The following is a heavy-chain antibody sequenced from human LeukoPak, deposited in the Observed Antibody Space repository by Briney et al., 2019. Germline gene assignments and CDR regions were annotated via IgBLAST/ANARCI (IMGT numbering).Heavy chain of an antibody. D-gene: IGHD2-2*01. Sequence: GGSLRLSCAASGFSVSSNYMNWVRQAPGKGLEWVSIIYSGGTTYYADSVKGRFTISRDNSKNTLYLQMNSLRAEDTAVYYCAKWMDCSSTSCYDIGYWGQGTLVTVSS. CDR3: AKWMDCSSTSCYDIGY. CDR2: IYSGGTT. CDR1: GFSVSSNY. V-gene: IGHV3-53*01. J-gene: IGHJ4*02.